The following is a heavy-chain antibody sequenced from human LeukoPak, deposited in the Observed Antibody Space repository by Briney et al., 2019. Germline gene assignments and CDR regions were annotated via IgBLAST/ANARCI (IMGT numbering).Heavy chain of an antibody. Sequence: SVTVSCKASGGTFSSYAISWVRQAPGQGLEWMGGIIHILGTANYAQKFQGRVTITTDESTSTAYMELSSLRSEDTAVYYCARGGGLSAFDIWGQGTMVTVSS. CDR1: GGTFSSYA. CDR2: IIHILGTA. J-gene: IGHJ3*02. D-gene: IGHD2-15*01. V-gene: IGHV1-69*05. CDR3: ARGGGLSAFDI.